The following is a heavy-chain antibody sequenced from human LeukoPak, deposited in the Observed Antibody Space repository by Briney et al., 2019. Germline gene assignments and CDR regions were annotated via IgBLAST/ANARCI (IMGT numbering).Heavy chain of an antibody. CDR3: ARARGSSWQIDY. V-gene: IGHV3-7*01. J-gene: IGHJ4*02. D-gene: IGHD6-13*01. CDR1: GFTFSNYW. Sequence: GGSLRLSCAASGFTFSNYWMNWVRQVPGKGLEWVATIKQDGGERYYVDSVEGRFTISRDNAKNSLYLQMNSLRAEDTAVYYCARARGSSWQIDYWGQGTLVTVSS. CDR2: IKQDGGER.